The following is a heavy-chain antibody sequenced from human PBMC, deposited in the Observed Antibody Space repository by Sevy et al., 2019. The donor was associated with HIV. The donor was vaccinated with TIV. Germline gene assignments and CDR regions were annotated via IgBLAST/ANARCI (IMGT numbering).Heavy chain of an antibody. CDR1: AFTFSNAW. CDR2: IKSKTDGGTT. J-gene: IGHJ4*02. D-gene: IGHD1-26*01. V-gene: IGHV3-15*01. Sequence: GGSLRLSCAASAFTFSNAWMSWVRQAPGKGLEWVGRIKSKTDGGTTDYAAPVKGRFTISRDDSKNTLYLQMNSLKTEDTAVYYCTTDLIVGATHFDYWGQGTLVTVSS. CDR3: TTDLIVGATHFDY.